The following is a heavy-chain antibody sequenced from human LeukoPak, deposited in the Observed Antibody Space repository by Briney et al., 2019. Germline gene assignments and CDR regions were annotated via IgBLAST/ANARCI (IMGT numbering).Heavy chain of an antibody. D-gene: IGHD2-2*03. CDR3: ARSWIEDYYYGMDV. J-gene: IGHJ6*04. Sequence: GASVKGSCKASGYTFTSYAIHWVRQAPGQRLEWMGWINADNGNTKYSQNFQGRVTITGDTSATKAYMELSSLRSEDTAVYYCARSWIEDYYYGMDVWGKGTSVTVSS. CDR2: INADNGNT. V-gene: IGHV1-3*01. CDR1: GYTFTSYA.